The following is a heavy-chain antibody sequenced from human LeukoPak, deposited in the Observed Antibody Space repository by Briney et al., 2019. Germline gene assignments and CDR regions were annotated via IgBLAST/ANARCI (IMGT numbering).Heavy chain of an antibody. Sequence: GGSLRLSCAASGFTFSSYSMNWGRQAPGKGLEWGSSINSSSSYIYYADSVKGRFTISRDNAKNSLYLQMNSLRAEDTAVYYCARPQLYYYDSSGYYYYGMDVWGQGTTVTVSS. CDR1: GFTFSSYS. D-gene: IGHD3-22*01. V-gene: IGHV3-21*01. CDR3: ARPQLYYYDSSGYYYYGMDV. J-gene: IGHJ6*02. CDR2: INSSSSYI.